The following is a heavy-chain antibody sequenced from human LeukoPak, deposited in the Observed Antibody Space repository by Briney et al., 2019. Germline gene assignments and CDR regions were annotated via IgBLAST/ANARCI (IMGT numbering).Heavy chain of an antibody. CDR1: GFTFSTYA. J-gene: IGHJ4*02. CDR2: ISYDGSNK. CDR3: ARDHGSSGWYETVDY. Sequence: GGSLRLSCAASGFTFSTYAMHWVRQAPGKGLEWVAVISYDGSNKYYADSVKGRFTISRDNSKNTLYLQMNSLRAEDTAVYYCARDHGSSGWYETVDYWGQGTLATVSS. D-gene: IGHD6-19*01. V-gene: IGHV3-30-3*01.